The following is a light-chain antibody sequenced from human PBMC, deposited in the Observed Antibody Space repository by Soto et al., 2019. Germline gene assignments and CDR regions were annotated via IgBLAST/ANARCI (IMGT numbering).Light chain of an antibody. J-gene: IGKJ1*01. V-gene: IGKV3-20*01. CDR2: GAS. Sequence: EIVLTQSPGTLSLSPGERATLSCRASQSVSSSYLAWYQQKPGQAPRLLIYGASSSATGIPDRFSGSGSGTDFTLTISRLEPEDFAVYYCQQYGSSPGTFGQGPKVEIK. CDR1: QSVSSSY. CDR3: QQYGSSPGT.